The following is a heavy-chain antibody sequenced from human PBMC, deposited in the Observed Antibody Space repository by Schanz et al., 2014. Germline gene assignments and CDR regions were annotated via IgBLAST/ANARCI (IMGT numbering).Heavy chain of an antibody. CDR3: ARPSDSSWYMDV. CDR1: GFTFSNYA. V-gene: IGHV3-48*01. Sequence: VQLVESGGGVVRPGGSLRLSCAGSGFTFSNYAIHWVRQAPGKGLEWVSFISSSGTSIYYADSVKGRFTISRDNAKNSLYLQMNSLRAEDTAVYYCARPSDSSWYMDVWGKGTTVTVSS. J-gene: IGHJ6*03. D-gene: IGHD2-21*02. CDR2: ISSSGTSI.